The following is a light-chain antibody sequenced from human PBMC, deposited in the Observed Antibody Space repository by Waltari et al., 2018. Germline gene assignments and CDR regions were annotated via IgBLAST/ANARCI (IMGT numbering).Light chain of an antibody. V-gene: IGKV3-11*01. J-gene: IGKJ3*01. CDR2: DAS. CDR3: QQRSNWPPIFT. Sequence: EIVLTQSPATLSLSPGERATLSCRASQSVGSYLAWYQQKPGQATRLLIYDASKRATGTPARFSGSGSGTDVSLSISSLEPEDFGVYYCQQRSNWPPIFTFGPGTKVDIK. CDR1: QSVGSY.